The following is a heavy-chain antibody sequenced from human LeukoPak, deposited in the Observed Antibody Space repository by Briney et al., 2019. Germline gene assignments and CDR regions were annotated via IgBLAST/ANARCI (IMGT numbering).Heavy chain of an antibody. CDR1: GGSISSYY. Sequence: SETLSLTCTVSGGSISSYYWSWIRQPPGKGLEWIGYIHYSGSTNYNPSLKSRVTISVDTSKNQFSLKLSSVTAADTAVYYCASRGYSYGYPYYFDYWGQGTLVTVSS. J-gene: IGHJ4*02. CDR3: ASRGYSYGYPYYFDY. D-gene: IGHD5-18*01. V-gene: IGHV4-59*08. CDR2: IHYSGST.